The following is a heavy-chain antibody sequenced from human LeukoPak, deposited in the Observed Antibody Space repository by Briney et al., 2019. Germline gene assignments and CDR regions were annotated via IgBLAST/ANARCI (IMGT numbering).Heavy chain of an antibody. CDR1: GGSISSYY. D-gene: IGHD3-22*01. V-gene: IGHV4-59*08. J-gene: IGHJ4*02. CDR2: IYCSGST. Sequence: PSEPLSLTCTVSGGSISSYYWSWIRQPPGKGPEWIGYIYCSGSTNYNPSLKSRVTISVDTSKNQFSLKLSSVTAADTAVYYCARLLDYYDSSGYYHKHFDYWGQGALVTVSS. CDR3: ARLLDYYDSSGYYHKHFDY.